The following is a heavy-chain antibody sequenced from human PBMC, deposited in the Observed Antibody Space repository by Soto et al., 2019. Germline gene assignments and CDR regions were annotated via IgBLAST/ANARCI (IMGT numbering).Heavy chain of an antibody. D-gene: IGHD3-3*01. J-gene: IGHJ6*02. Sequence: SETLSLTCTVSGGSISSYYWSWIRQPAGKGLEWIGRIYTSGSTNYNPSLKSRVTMSVDTSKNQFSLKLSSATAADTAVYYCARDSRLFGGGYYIPYGMDVWGQGTTVTVSS. V-gene: IGHV4-4*07. CDR1: GGSISSYY. CDR3: ARDSRLFGGGYYIPYGMDV. CDR2: IYTSGST.